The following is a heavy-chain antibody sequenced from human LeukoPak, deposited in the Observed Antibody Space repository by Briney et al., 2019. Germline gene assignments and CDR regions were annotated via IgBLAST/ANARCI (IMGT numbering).Heavy chain of an antibody. D-gene: IGHD5-24*01. J-gene: IGHJ6*04. Sequence: GGSLRLSCAASGFTFSSYAMSWVRQAPGKGLEWVSGISGSGGSTYYADSVKGRFTISRDNAKNSLYLQMNSLRAEDTAVYYCARDLVEMATIGTPVDVWGKGTTVTVSS. CDR1: GFTFSSYA. CDR2: ISGSGGST. CDR3: ARDLVEMATIGTPVDV. V-gene: IGHV3-23*01.